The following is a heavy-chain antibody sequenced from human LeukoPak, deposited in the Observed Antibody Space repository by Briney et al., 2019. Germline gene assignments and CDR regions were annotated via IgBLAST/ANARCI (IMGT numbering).Heavy chain of an antibody. V-gene: IGHV4-59*08. J-gene: IGHJ4*02. CDR1: GGSISSYY. Sequence: SETLSLTCTVSGGSISSYYWSWIRQPPGKGLEWIGYIYYSGSTNYNPSLKSRVTISVDTSKNQFSLKLSSVTAADTAVYHCARHSTTWTPFDYWGQGTLVTVSS. CDR3: ARHSTTWTPFDY. D-gene: IGHD2/OR15-2a*01. CDR2: IYYSGST.